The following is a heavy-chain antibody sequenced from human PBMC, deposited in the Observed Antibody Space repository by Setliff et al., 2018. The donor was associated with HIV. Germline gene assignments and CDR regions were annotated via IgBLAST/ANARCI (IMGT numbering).Heavy chain of an antibody. D-gene: IGHD2-15*01. Sequence: LSLTCTFSGVTSGDYYWTWIRQHPVKGLEWIGYIYSSGTKYYNPSLKSRLAISLDTSKNQFSLNLKSVTAADAAVYYCARGFCSGGFCHPNFYHYMDVWGKGTTVTVS. V-gene: IGHV4-31*03. J-gene: IGHJ6*03. CDR3: ARGFCSGGFCHPNFYHYMDV. CDR2: IYSSGTK. CDR1: GVTSGDYY.